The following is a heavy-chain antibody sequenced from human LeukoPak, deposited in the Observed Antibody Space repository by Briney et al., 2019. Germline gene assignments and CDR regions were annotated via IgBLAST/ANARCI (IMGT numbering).Heavy chain of an antibody. CDR2: IYHSGTN. Sequence: NPSETLSLTCTVSDYSISSGYYWGWIRQPPGKGLEWIGSIYHSGTNYNNPSLKSRVTISVDTSKNKFSLKLSSVTAADTAVYYCAREVTMVRGIISGYYMDVWGKGTTVTVSS. D-gene: IGHD3-10*01. CDR3: AREVTMVRGIISGYYMDV. J-gene: IGHJ6*03. CDR1: DYSISSGYY. V-gene: IGHV4-38-2*02.